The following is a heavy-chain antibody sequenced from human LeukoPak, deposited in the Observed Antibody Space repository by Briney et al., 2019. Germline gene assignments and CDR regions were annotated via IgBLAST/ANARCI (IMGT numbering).Heavy chain of an antibody. J-gene: IGHJ3*02. CDR1: GFTFSSYS. Sequence: GGSLRLSCAASGFTFSSYSMNWVRQAPGKGLEWVSSISSSSSYIYYADSVKGRFTISRDNSKNTLYLQMNSLRAEDTAVYYCARDHRIQDAFDIWGQGTMVTVSS. CDR2: ISSSSSYI. V-gene: IGHV3-21*04. CDR3: ARDHRIQDAFDI.